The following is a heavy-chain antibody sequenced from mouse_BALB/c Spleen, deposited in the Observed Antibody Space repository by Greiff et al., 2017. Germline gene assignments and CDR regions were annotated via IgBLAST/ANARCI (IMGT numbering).Heavy chain of an antibody. J-gene: IGHJ1*01. Sequence: EVKLVESGGGLVKLGGSLKLSCAASGFTFSSYYMSWVRQTPEKRLELVAAINSNGGSTYYPDTVKGRFTISRDNAKNTLYLQMSSLKSEDTALYYCARQGIYDGYSHWYFDVWGAGTTVTVSS. V-gene: IGHV5-6-2*01. CDR2: INSNGGST. D-gene: IGHD2-3*01. CDR3: ARQGIYDGYSHWYFDV. CDR1: GFTFSSYY.